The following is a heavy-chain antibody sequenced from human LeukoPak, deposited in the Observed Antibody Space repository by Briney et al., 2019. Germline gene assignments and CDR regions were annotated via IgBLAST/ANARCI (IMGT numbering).Heavy chain of an antibody. CDR1: KFSSDV. D-gene: IGHD3/OR15-3a*01. J-gene: IGHJ3*01. CDR2: IVPLTGVT. V-gene: IGHV1-69*04. Sequence: ASVKVSCKASKFSSDVINWVRQAPGQGFEWLGRIVPLTGVTDYAPKFQGRLTITVDRPTSSSDMELSSLMSEDTAVYYCARPERWPGFHDAFDLWGQGTMVTV. CDR3: ARPERWPGFHDAFDL.